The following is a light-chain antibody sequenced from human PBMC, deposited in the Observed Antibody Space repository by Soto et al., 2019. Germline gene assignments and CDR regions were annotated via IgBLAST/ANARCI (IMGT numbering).Light chain of an antibody. CDR1: RGHSSYA. CDR3: QTWGTGIEV. Sequence: QLVLTQSPSASASLGASVKLTCTLSRGHSSYAIAWHQQQPEKGPRYLMKLNSDGSHSKGDGIPDRFSGSSSGAERYLTISSLQSEDEADYYCQTWGTGIEVFVGGTQLTVL. V-gene: IGLV4-69*01. J-gene: IGLJ2*01. CDR2: LNSDGSH.